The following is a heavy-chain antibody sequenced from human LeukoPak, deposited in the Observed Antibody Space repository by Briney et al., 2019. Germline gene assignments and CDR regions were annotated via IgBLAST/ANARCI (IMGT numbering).Heavy chain of an antibody. V-gene: IGHV3-21*04. CDR3: VRDRGTYRPIDY. D-gene: IGHD1-26*01. CDR1: AFSLKDYN. CDR2: ISYTGTYI. Sequence: GVSLRLSCAASAFSLKDYNMNWVRQAPGKGLEWVSSISYTGTYIYYADSVKGRFAVSRDNAQNSVYLQMNSLRVEDTAIYYCVRDRGTYRPIDYWGQGTLVTVSS. J-gene: IGHJ4*02.